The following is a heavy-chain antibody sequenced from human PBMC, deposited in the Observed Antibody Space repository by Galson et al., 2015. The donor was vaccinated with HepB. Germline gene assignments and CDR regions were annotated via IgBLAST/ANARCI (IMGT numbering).Heavy chain of an antibody. CDR2: IYYSGST. D-gene: IGHD5-24*01. Sequence: QVQLQESGPGLVKPSETLSLTCTVSGGSISSYYWSWIRQPPGKGLEWIGYIYYSGSTNYNPSLKSRVTISVDTSKNQFSLKLSSVTAADTAVYYCARVGWLQLSHFDYWGQGTLVTVSS. CDR1: GGSISSYY. J-gene: IGHJ4*02. CDR3: ARVGWLQLSHFDY. V-gene: IGHV4-59*01.